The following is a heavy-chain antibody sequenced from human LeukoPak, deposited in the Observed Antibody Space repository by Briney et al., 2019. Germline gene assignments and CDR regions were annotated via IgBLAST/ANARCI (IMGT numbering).Heavy chain of an antibody. Sequence: GGSLRLSCAASGFTFSSYAMSWVRQALGKGLEWVSVISGSGYYSYYADSVKGRFTVSRDNSKTTLYLQMNSLRADDTAVYYCAKGGPTGSNYFDFWGQGTLVTVSS. J-gene: IGHJ4*02. D-gene: IGHD1-26*01. CDR3: AKGGPTGSNYFDF. V-gene: IGHV3-23*01. CDR2: ISGSGYYS. CDR1: GFTFSSYA.